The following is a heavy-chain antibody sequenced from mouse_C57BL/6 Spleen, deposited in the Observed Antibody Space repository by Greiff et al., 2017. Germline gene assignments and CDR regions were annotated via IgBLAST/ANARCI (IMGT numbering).Heavy chain of an antibody. V-gene: IGHV1-72*01. J-gene: IGHJ4*01. CDR2: IDPNSGGT. Sequence: QVQLQQPGAELVKPGASVKLSCKASGYTFTSYWMHWVKQRPGRGLEWIGRIDPNSGGTKYNEKFKSKATLTVDKPSSTAYMQLSSLTSEDSAVYYCARSDYGSSYEGGYYAMDYWGQGTSVTVSS. CDR3: ARSDYGSSYEGGYYAMDY. D-gene: IGHD1-1*01. CDR1: GYTFTSYW.